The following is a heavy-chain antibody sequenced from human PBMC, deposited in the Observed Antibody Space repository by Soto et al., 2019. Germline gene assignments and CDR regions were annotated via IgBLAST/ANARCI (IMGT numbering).Heavy chain of an antibody. Sequence: GASVKVSCKASGYTFTSYGISWVRQAPGQGLEWMGWISAYNGNTNYAQKLQGRVTMTTDTSTSTAYMELRSLRSDDTAVYYCARVTYYYDSSGYYQTVAFDIWGQGTMVTVSS. J-gene: IGHJ3*02. D-gene: IGHD3-22*01. CDR3: ARVTYYYDSSGYYQTVAFDI. CDR1: GYTFTSYG. V-gene: IGHV1-18*01. CDR2: ISAYNGNT.